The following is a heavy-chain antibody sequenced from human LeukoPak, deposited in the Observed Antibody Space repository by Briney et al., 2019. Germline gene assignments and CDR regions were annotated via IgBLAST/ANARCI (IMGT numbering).Heavy chain of an antibody. CDR3: ARSYKYGYDF. D-gene: IGHD5-24*01. J-gene: IGHJ4*02. Sequence: SQTLSLTCAISGDSVSSNSVGWHWIRQSPSRGLEWLGRTYYRSKWSNDYALSVKSRLTFNPDTSRNQFSLQLNSVTPDDTAVYYCARSYKYGYDFWGQGTLVTVSS. V-gene: IGHV6-1*01. CDR2: TYYRSKWSN. CDR1: GDSVSSNSVG.